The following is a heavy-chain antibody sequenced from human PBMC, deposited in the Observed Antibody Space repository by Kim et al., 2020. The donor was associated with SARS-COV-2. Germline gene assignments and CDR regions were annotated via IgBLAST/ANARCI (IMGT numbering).Heavy chain of an antibody. D-gene: IGHD6-13*01. CDR3: ARVIFGAAAGTLAYYYYYGMDV. CDR2: MNPNSGNT. CDR1: GYTFTSYD. J-gene: IGHJ6*02. V-gene: IGHV1-8*01. Sequence: ASVKVSCKASGYTFTSYDINWVRQATGQGLEWMGWMNPNSGNTGYAQKFQGRVTMTRNTSISTAYMELSSLRSEDTAVYYCARVIFGAAAGTLAYYYYYGMDVWGQGTTVTVSS.